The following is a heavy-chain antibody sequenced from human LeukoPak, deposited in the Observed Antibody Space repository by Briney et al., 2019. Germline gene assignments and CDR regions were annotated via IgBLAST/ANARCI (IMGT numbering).Heavy chain of an antibody. D-gene: IGHD6-13*01. CDR3: ARDLKNIAAYYFDN. V-gene: IGHV3-30*03. J-gene: IGHJ4*02. CDR1: GFTFSTYA. Sequence: GGSLRLSCAAYGFTFSTYAMHWVRQGPGKGLEWVAVISYDGRDKHYADSVKGRFTISRDNSKNTLFLQMNSLRAEDTAVYYCARDLKNIAAYYFDNWGQGTLVTVCS. CDR2: ISYDGRDK.